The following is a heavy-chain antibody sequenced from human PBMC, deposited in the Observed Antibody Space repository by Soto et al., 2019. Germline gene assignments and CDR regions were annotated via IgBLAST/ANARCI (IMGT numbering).Heavy chain of an antibody. Sequence: EVQLVESGGGLVQPGGSLRLSCAASGFTFSSYSMNWVRQAPGKGLEWVSSISSSSSTIYSADSVKGRFTSSRDNAKKSLYLQMSSLRAEDTAVYYCARDGCSDGSCYWDYWGEGTLVTVSS. D-gene: IGHD2-15*01. CDR2: ISSSSSTI. CDR3: ARDGCSDGSCYWDY. V-gene: IGHV3-48*01. J-gene: IGHJ4*02. CDR1: GFTFSSYS.